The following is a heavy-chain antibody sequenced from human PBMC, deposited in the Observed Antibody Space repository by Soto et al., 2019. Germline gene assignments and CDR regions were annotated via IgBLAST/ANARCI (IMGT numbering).Heavy chain of an antibody. CDR1: GGTFSSYA. Sequence: QVQLVQSGAEVKKPGSSVKVSCKASGGTFSSYAISWVRQAPGQGLEWMGGIIPIFGTANYAQKLQGRVTITADESTSTAYMELSSLRSEDTAVYYCARGRVVAATFYYYYGMDVWGQGTTVTVSS. CDR3: ARGRVVAATFYYYYGMDV. CDR2: IIPIFGTA. V-gene: IGHV1-69*01. J-gene: IGHJ6*02. D-gene: IGHD2-15*01.